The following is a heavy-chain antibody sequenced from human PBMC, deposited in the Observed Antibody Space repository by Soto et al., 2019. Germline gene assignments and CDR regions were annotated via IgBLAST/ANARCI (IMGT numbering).Heavy chain of an antibody. D-gene: IGHD3-22*01. J-gene: IGHJ4*02. V-gene: IGHV4-39*02. Sequence: PSETLSLTCTVSGDSISSSTYYWGWIRQPPGKGLEWIGTISYSGATYYNPSLESRVTISVDTSKNHFSLKLTSVTAADTAVYYCATDLYYYETTGFYFFLPLDYWGQGALVTVSS. CDR1: GDSISSSTYY. CDR2: ISYSGAT. CDR3: ATDLYYYETTGFYFFLPLDY.